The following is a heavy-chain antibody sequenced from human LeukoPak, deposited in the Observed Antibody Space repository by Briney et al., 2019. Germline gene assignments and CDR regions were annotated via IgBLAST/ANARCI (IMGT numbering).Heavy chain of an antibody. CDR3: ATLDLDFDY. J-gene: IGHJ4*02. CDR2: INPNSGGT. CDR1: GYIFTVYY. Sequence: ASVKVSCKASGYIFTVYYMHWVRQSPGQGLEWMGWINPNSGGTNYAQKFQGRVTMTRDTSISTAYMELSRLRSDDTAVYYCATLDLDFDYWGQGTLVTVSS. V-gene: IGHV1-2*02.